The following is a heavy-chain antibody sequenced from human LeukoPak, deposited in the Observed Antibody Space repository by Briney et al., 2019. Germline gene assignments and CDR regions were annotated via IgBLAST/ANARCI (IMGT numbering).Heavy chain of an antibody. Sequence: ASVKVSCKASGYTFTSYGISWVRQAPGQGLEWMGWISAYNGNTNYAQKLQGRVTMTTDTSTSTAYMELRSLRSDDTVVHYCAREQWQQQDAFDIWGQGTMVTVSS. CDR3: AREQWQQQDAFDI. CDR2: ISAYNGNT. J-gene: IGHJ3*02. CDR1: GYTFTSYG. V-gene: IGHV1-18*01. D-gene: IGHD6-13*01.